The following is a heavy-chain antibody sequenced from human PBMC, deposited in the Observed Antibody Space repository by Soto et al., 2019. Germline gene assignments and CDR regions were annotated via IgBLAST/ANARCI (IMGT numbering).Heavy chain of an antibody. V-gene: IGHV1-69*13. D-gene: IGHD3-10*02. CDR2: IIPIFGTA. CDR3: ARDRGGADFFCSCSYKNYGMYV. Sequence: SVKVSCKASGGTFSSYAISWVRQAPGQGLEWMGGIIPIFGTANYAQKFQGRVTITADESTSTAYMELSSLRSEGTAVYYCARDRGGADFFCSCSYKNYGMYVWRKGSTVPVSS. CDR1: GGTFSSYA. J-gene: IGHJ6*04.